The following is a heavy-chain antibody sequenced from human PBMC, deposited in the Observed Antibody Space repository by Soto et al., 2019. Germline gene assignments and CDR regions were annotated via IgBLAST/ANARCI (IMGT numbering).Heavy chain of an antibody. CDR2: ISYDGSNK. CDR1: GFTFSSYG. D-gene: IGHD6-19*01. Sequence: QVQLVESGGGVVQPGRSLRLSCAASGFTFSSYGMHWVRQAPGKGLEWVAVISYDGSNKYYADSVKGRFTISRDNSKNTLYLQMNSLRAEDTAVYYCAKDGSSGWYEAQDYYYGMDVW. CDR3: AKDGSSGWYEAQDYYYGMDV. V-gene: IGHV3-30*18. J-gene: IGHJ6*01.